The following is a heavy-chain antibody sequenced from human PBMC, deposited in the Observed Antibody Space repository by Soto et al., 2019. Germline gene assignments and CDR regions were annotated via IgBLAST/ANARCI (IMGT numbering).Heavy chain of an antibody. Sequence: GGSLRLSCAASGFTFSGSAMHWVRQASGKGLEWVGRIRSKANSYATAYAASVKGRFTISRDDSKNTAYLQMNSLKTEDTVVYYCTRLRTDSSSGYYYGMDVWGQGTTVTVSS. J-gene: IGHJ6*02. CDR3: TRLRTDSSSGYYYGMDV. CDR1: GFTFSGSA. CDR2: IRSKANSYAT. D-gene: IGHD6-6*01. V-gene: IGHV3-73*01.